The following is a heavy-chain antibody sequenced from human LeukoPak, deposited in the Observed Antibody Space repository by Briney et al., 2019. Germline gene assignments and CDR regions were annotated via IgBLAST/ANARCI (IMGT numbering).Heavy chain of an antibody. CDR2: IYASGST. CDR1: GGSISSDNYY. Sequence: KSSETLSLTCTVSGGSISSDNYYWSWIRQPAGKGLEWIGRIYASGSTNYNPSLKSRVTMSLDTSKNQFSLNLSSVTAADTAVYYCAKHPWFGEFWYFDLWGRGTLVTVSS. D-gene: IGHD3-10*01. V-gene: IGHV4-61*02. CDR3: AKHPWFGEFWYFDL. J-gene: IGHJ2*01.